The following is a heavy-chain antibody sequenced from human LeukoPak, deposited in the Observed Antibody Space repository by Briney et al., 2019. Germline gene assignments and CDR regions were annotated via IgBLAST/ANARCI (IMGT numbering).Heavy chain of an antibody. J-gene: IGHJ4*02. CDR3: ARDRHYYGSGSYYKLDY. Sequence: ASVKVSCKASGYTFTSYAMHWVRQAPGQRLEWMGWINAGNGNTKYSQKFQGRVTITRDRSASTAYMELSSLRSEDTAVYYCARDRHYYGSGSYYKLDYWGQGTLVTVSS. D-gene: IGHD3-10*01. CDR2: INAGNGNT. V-gene: IGHV1-3*01. CDR1: GYTFTSYA.